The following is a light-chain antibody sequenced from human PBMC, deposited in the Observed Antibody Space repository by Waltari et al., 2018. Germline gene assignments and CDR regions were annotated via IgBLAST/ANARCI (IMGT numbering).Light chain of an antibody. Sequence: DVVMTQSPLSLSVTLGQPASISCRSSQSLVSSDGNTYFNWFHHRPGQSPRRLFYKVSNRESGVPDRFSGSGSGTDFTLTISRVEAEDVGVYYCMQGIHRPWTFGQGTKVEIK. CDR1: QSLVSSDGNTY. J-gene: IGKJ1*01. CDR2: KVS. V-gene: IGKV2-30*01. CDR3: MQGIHRPWT.